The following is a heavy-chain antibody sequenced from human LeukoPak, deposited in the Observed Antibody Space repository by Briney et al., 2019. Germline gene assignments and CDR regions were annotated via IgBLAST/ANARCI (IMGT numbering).Heavy chain of an antibody. D-gene: IGHD6-13*01. V-gene: IGHV1-46*01. Sequence: ASVTVSCKASGYTFTSYYMHWVRQAPGQGLEWMGIINPSGGSTSYAQKFQGRVTMTRDTSTSTVYMELSSLRSEDTAVYYCARDRDKAAGSLWDAFDIWGQGTMVTVSS. CDR1: GYTFTSYY. CDR3: ARDRDKAAGSLWDAFDI. J-gene: IGHJ3*02. CDR2: INPSGGST.